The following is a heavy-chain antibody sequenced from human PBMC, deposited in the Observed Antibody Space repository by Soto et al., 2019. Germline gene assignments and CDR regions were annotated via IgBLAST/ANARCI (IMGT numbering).Heavy chain of an antibody. V-gene: IGHV3-64*07. CDR3: ATREGFAY. Sequence: EVQLMESGGGVVQPGGSLRLSCAASGFTFSSETMFWVRQAPGKGLEHITAISKNGDSTFYADSVKGRFSISRDNSKNTLYLQMGSLRAEYMAVYYCATREGFAYWGQGTLVTVSS. CDR2: ISKNGDST. J-gene: IGHJ4*02. CDR1: GFTFSSET.